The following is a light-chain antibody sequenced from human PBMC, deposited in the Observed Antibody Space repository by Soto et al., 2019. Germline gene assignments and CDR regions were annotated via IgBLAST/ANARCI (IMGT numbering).Light chain of an antibody. J-gene: IGKJ1*01. Sequence: DIQMTQSPSSLSASVGDRVTITCRASQGISNYLAWYQQRQGQVPKLLIYAASNLLSGLPSRFSGSGSGTDFILTISSLQPEDVAIYYCQRYNSAPWTFGQGTKVEIK. CDR1: QGISNY. CDR3: QRYNSAPWT. V-gene: IGKV1-27*01. CDR2: AAS.